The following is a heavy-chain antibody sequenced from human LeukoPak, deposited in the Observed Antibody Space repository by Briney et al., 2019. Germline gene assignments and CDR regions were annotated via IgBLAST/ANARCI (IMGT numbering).Heavy chain of an antibody. CDR3: ARDRISMVRGVSAY. CDR2: ISSSGSTI. CDR1: GFTFSDYY. D-gene: IGHD3-10*01. Sequence: GVSLRLSCAASGFTFSDYYMSWIRQAPRKGLEWVSYISSSGSTIYYADSVKGRFTISRDNAKNSLYLQMNSLRAEDTAVYYYARDRISMVRGVSAYWGQGTLVTVSS. V-gene: IGHV3-11*04. J-gene: IGHJ4*02.